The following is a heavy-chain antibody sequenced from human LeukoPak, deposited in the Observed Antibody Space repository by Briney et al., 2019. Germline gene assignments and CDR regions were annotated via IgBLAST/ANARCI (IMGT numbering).Heavy chain of an antibody. J-gene: IGHJ4*02. CDR2: ISSSTTTI. V-gene: IGHV3-48*04. D-gene: IGHD6-13*01. CDR1: GFTFSSHS. CDR3: ARGHSTTWYQNFDC. Sequence: GGSLRLSCAASGFTFSSHSMRWVRQSPGKGLEWVSYISSSTTTIYYADSVKGRFTISRENAKNSLYLRMNSLRAEDTAVYYCARGHSTTWYQNFDCWGQGTLVTVSS.